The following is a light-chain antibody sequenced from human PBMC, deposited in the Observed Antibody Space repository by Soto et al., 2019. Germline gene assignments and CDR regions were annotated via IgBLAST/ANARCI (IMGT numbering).Light chain of an antibody. J-gene: IGKJ4*01. Sequence: EIQIYNSPSTLSETIRDRVTITCRASQTISSWLAWYQQKPGKAPKLLIYKASTLKSGVPSRFSGSGSGTEFTLTISSLQPDDFATYYCQQFDNLPLTFGGGSKVDIK. V-gene: IGKV1-5*03. CDR3: QQFDNLPLT. CDR1: QTISSW. CDR2: KAS.